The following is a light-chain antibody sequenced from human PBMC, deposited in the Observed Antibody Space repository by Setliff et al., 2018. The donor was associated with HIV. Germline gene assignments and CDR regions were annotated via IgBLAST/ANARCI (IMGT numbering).Light chain of an antibody. CDR1: SSNIGAGYD. CDR2: ANT. Sequence: QSVLTQPPSVSGAPGQRVIISCTGSSSNIGAGYDVHWYQQLPGTAPKLLIYANTNRPSGVPDRFSGSKSDTSASLAITGLQAEDETDYYCQSYDSSLSGYVFGTGTKGTVL. J-gene: IGLJ1*01. V-gene: IGLV1-40*01. CDR3: QSYDSSLSGYV.